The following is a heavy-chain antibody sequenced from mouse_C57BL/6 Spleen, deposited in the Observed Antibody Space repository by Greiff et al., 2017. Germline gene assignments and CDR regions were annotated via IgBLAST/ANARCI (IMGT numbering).Heavy chain of an antibody. CDR1: GYAFSSYW. D-gene: IGHD2-4*01. CDR2: IYPGDGDT. Sequence: QVQLQQSGAELVKPGASVKLSCKASGYAFSSYWMNWVKQRPGKGLEWIGQIYPGDGDTNYNGKFKGKATLTADKSSSTAYMQLSSLTSEDSAVYFCARRGDYDGVMDYWGQGTSVTVSS. V-gene: IGHV1-80*01. CDR3: ARRGDYDGVMDY. J-gene: IGHJ4*01.